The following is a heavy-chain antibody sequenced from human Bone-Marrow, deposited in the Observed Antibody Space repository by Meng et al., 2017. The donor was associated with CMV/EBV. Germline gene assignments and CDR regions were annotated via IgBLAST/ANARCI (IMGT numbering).Heavy chain of an antibody. V-gene: IGHV1-8*01. CDR3: ARTRIEVEPDGRKIKYYNYGMDV. CDR1: GYRFTTYD. Sequence: ASVKVSCKASGYRFTTYDINWVRQATGQGLEWMGWMNPNSGNTGYAQKFQGRVTLTRVTSISTAYMELSSLTSDDTAVYYCARTRIEVEPDGRKIKYYNYGMDVWGQGTTVTVSS. D-gene: IGHD2-2*01. J-gene: IGHJ6*02. CDR2: MNPNSGNT.